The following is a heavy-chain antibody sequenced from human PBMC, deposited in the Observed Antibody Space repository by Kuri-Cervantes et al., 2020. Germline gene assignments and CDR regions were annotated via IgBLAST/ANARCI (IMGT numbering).Heavy chain of an antibody. J-gene: IGHJ4*02. Sequence: GESLKISCAASGFTFSSYSMNWVRQAPGKGLEWVSYISSSSSTIYYADSVKGRFTISRDNAKNSLYLQMNSLRDEDTAVYYCARGPLGSGWYKPDYWGQGTLVTVSS. CDR3: ARGPLGSGWYKPDY. CDR1: GFTFSSYS. CDR2: ISSSSSTI. D-gene: IGHD6-19*01. V-gene: IGHV3-48*02.